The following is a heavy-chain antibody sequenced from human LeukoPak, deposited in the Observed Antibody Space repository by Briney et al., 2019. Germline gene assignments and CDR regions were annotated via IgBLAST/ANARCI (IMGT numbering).Heavy chain of an antibody. J-gene: IGHJ6*02. Sequence: GGSLRLSCAASGFTFSNYWMHWVRQAPGEALMWVSRIKSDGSSTTYADSVKGRFTITRDNAKNTLYLQMNSLRAEDTAVYYCSRDSLSSCGGDCYSGLDVWGQGTTVTVSS. CDR2: IKSDGSST. D-gene: IGHD2-21*02. CDR1: GFTFSNYW. CDR3: SRDSLSSCGGDCYSGLDV. V-gene: IGHV3-74*01.